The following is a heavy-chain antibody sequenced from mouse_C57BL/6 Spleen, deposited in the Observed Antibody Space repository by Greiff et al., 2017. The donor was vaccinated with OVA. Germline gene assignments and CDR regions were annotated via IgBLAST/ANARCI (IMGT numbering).Heavy chain of an antibody. J-gene: IGHJ4*01. Sequence: EVQLQQSGPGLVKPSQSLSLTCSVTGYSITSGYYWNWIRQFPGNKLEWMGYISYDGSNNYNPSLKNRISITRDTSKNQFFLKLNSVTTEDTATYDCASRDYGSSYAMDFWGQGTSVTVSS. CDR2: ISYDGSN. CDR1: GYSITSGYY. D-gene: IGHD1-1*01. V-gene: IGHV3-6*01. CDR3: ASRDYGSSYAMDF.